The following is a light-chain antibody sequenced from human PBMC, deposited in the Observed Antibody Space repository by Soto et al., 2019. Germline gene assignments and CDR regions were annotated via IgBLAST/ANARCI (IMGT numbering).Light chain of an antibody. CDR1: QNIDRW. V-gene: IGKV1-5*03. Sequence: DIQMTQSPSTLSASVGDRVTITCRASQNIDRWLAWYQQKPGKAPNLLIYGASNLESGVPSRFSGSGSGTEFTLTISSLRPDDFATYYCQHYNSYPLTFGQGTNVEIK. J-gene: IGKJ1*01. CDR2: GAS. CDR3: QHYNSYPLT.